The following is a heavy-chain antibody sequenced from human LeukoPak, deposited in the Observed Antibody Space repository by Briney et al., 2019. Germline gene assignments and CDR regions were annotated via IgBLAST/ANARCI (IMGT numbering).Heavy chain of an antibody. CDR2: ISGSGGSK. V-gene: IGHV3-23*01. Sequence: PGGFLRLSCAASGFTFRSYAMSWVRQAPGKGLEWVSVISGSGGSKYYADSVKGRFTISRDNSKNTLYLQMNSLRAEDTAVYYCANRPGNHDILTQYYFDYWGQGTLVTVSS. J-gene: IGHJ4*02. D-gene: IGHD3-9*01. CDR1: GFTFRSYA. CDR3: ANRPGNHDILTQYYFDY.